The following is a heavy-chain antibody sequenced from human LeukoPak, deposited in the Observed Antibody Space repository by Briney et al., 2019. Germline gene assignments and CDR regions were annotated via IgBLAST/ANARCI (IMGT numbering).Heavy chain of an antibody. CDR2: IYHSGST. CDR1: GGSISSGGYS. J-gene: IGHJ4*02. D-gene: IGHD4-11*01. Sequence: SETLSLTCAVSGGSISSGGYSWSWIRQPPGKGLEWIGYIYHSGSTYYNPSLKSRVTISVDRSKNQFSLKLSSVTAADTAVYYCARGTTVTTYFDYWGQGTLVTVSS. CDR3: ARGTTVTTYFDY. V-gene: IGHV4-30-2*01.